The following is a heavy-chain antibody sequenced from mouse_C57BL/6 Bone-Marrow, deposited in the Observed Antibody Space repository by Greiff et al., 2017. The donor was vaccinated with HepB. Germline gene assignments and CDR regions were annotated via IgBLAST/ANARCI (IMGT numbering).Heavy chain of an antibody. CDR3: ARGGSSYVSYFDY. D-gene: IGHD1-1*01. V-gene: IGHV1-42*01. CDR1: GYSFTGYY. CDR2: INPSTGGT. Sequence: EVKLQESGPELVKPGASVKISCKASGYSFTGYYMNWVKQSPEKSLEWIGEINPSTGGTTYNQKFKAKATLTVDKSSSTAYMQLKSLTSEDSAVYYCARGGSSYVSYFDYWGQGTTLTVSS. J-gene: IGHJ2*01.